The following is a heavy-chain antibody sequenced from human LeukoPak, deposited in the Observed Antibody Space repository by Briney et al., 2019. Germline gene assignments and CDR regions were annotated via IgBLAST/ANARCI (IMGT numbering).Heavy chain of an antibody. CDR2: IWYDGTNK. CDR1: GFTFSSYG. J-gene: IGHJ4*02. Sequence: GRSLRLSCAASGFTFSSYGMHWVRQAPGKGLEWVAVIWYDGTNKYYADSVKGRFTISRDNSKNTLYLQLNSLRAEDTAVYYCAKDGDLYFDSWGQGTLVTVSS. V-gene: IGHV3-33*06. CDR3: AKDGDLYFDS. D-gene: IGHD7-27*01.